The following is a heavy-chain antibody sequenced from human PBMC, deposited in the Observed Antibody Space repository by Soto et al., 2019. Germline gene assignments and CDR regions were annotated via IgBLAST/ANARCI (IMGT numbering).Heavy chain of an antibody. CDR3: AGELIIGHYGMDV. J-gene: IGHJ6*02. CDR2: ISSSSSYI. D-gene: IGHD2-8*01. CDR1: GFTFSSYS. V-gene: IGHV3-21*01. Sequence: GGSLRLSCAASGFTFSSYSMNWVRQAPGKGLEWVSSISSSSSYIYYADSVKGRFTISRDNAKNSLYLQMNSLRAEDTAVYYCAGELIIGHYGMDVWGQGTTVTVSS.